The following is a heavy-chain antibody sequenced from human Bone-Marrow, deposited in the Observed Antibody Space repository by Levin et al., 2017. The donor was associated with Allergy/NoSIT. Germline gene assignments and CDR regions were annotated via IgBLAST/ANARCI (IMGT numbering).Heavy chain of an antibody. CDR1: GFTFDDFG. CDR3: APRLGESSGFYLDAFDV. Sequence: GGSLRLSCAASGFTFDDFGMSWVRQAPGKGLEWVSTINWDGGRTSYADSVKGRFTISRDNAKKSLYLQMNNLRADDTALYHCAPRLGESSGFYLDAFDVWGHGTMVSVSS. V-gene: IGHV3-20*01. D-gene: IGHD3-22*01. CDR2: INWDGGRT. J-gene: IGHJ3*01.